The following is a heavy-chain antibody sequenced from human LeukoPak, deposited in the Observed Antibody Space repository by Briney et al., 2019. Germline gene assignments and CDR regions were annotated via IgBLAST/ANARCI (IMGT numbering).Heavy chain of an antibody. D-gene: IGHD3-10*01. CDR3: ARQYGSFTMGNWFDP. CDR2: IYYSGST. J-gene: IGHJ5*02. V-gene: IGHV4-39*01. Sequence: SETLSLTCTVSGGSISSSSYYWGWIRQPPGKGLEWIGSIYYSGSTYYNPSLKSRVTISVDTSKNQFSLKLSSVTAADTAVYYCARQYGSFTMGNWFDPWGQGTLVTVSS. CDR1: GGSISSSSYY.